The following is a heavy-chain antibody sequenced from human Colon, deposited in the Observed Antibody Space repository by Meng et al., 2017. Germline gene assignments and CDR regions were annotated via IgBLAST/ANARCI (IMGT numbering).Heavy chain of an antibody. CDR3: ARVPTTVDPFES. CDR1: GGAISSNNW. D-gene: IGHD4-23*01. CDR2: IYQSGST. Sequence: HESVSLLVKPSGTLSLHSTVSGGAISSNNWWSWGRQSQGRGLEWIGEIYQSGSTNYSPSLKSRVTISLDKSKNQFSLKVSYMTAADTAVYFCARVPTTVDPFESWGQGTLVTVSS. J-gene: IGHJ4*02. V-gene: IGHV4-4*02.